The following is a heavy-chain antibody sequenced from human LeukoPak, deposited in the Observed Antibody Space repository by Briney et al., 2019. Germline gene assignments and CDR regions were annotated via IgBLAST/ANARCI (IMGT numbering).Heavy chain of an antibody. CDR3: ARDPDSGGYSTFQL. CDR2: IKGDGSST. D-gene: IGHD3-22*01. V-gene: IGHV3-74*01. J-gene: IGHJ1*01. Sequence: GGSLGLSCAASGFTFSNYWMHWVRQVPGKGLVWASRIKGDGSSTTYADSVKGRFTISRDNARKMLYLQMNSLRAEDTAVYYCARDPDSGGYSTFQLWGQGTLVTVSS. CDR1: GFTFSNYW.